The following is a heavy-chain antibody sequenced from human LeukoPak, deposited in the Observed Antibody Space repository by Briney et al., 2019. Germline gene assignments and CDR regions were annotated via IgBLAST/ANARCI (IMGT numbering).Heavy chain of an antibody. Sequence: GGSLRLSCAASGFTFSSYAMSWARQAPGKGLEWVSAISGSGGSTYYADSVKGRFTISRDNSKNTLYLQMNSLRAEDTAVYYCAKAVGNDFWSGYYYYGMDVWGQGTTVTVSS. J-gene: IGHJ6*02. V-gene: IGHV3-23*01. CDR1: GFTFSSYA. CDR2: ISGSGGST. D-gene: IGHD3-3*01. CDR3: AKAVGNDFWSGYYYYGMDV.